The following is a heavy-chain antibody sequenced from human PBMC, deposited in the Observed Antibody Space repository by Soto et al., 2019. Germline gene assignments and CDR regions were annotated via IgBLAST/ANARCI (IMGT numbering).Heavy chain of an antibody. J-gene: IGHJ4*02. CDR3: AKARTYYFDY. CDR2: ISWNSGSI. CDR1: GFTFDDYV. V-gene: IGHV3-9*01. Sequence: EVQLVESGGGLVQPGRSLRLSCAASGFTFDDYVMHWVRQAPGKGLEWVSGISWNSGSIGYADSVKGRFTISRDNAKSSLYLQMNSLRAEDTALYYCAKARTYYFDYWGQGTLVTVSS. D-gene: IGHD1-7*01.